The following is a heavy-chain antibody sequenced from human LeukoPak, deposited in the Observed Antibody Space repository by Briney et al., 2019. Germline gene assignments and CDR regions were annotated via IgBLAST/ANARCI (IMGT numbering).Heavy chain of an antibody. CDR1: GFTFRSHN. Sequence: GGSLRLSCAASGFTFRSHNMNWVRQAPMKGLEWVSSIGSDGSYIYYADSVKGRFTISRDNAKNSLYLQMNSLTAEDTAVYYCARKMKTGDRVGAFDIWGQGTVVTISS. CDR2: IGSDGSYI. CDR3: ARKMKTGDRVGAFDI. V-gene: IGHV3-21*01. D-gene: IGHD1-1*01. J-gene: IGHJ3*02.